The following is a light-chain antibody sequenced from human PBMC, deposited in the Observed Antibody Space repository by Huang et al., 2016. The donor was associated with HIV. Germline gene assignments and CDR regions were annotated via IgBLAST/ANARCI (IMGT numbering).Light chain of an antibody. J-gene: IGKJ2*01. V-gene: IGKV3-11*01. CDR3: HQRTNWLPYT. CDR2: DAS. CDR1: QSIGKF. Sequence: EIVLTQSPATLSLSPGQRATLSCRASQSIGKFLAWYQQRPGQPPRLLIYDASNRATGVPSRFSGRGFGTDFTLTISNLEPEDFAVYYCHQRTNWLPYTFGQGTKLEIK.